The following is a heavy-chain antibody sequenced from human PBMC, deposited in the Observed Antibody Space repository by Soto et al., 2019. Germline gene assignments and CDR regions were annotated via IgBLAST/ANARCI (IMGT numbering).Heavy chain of an antibody. CDR1: GYTFSNYG. Sequence: QVQLVQSGAEVKKPGASVTVSCKTSGYTFSNYGINWVRQAPGQGLEWMGWISGYNGNTNYAQTVQGRVTMTTDTHTGTVYMELRSLKSDDTAISYCSRFIMVGGWFDPNYYHGMDVWGQGTTVTVSS. D-gene: IGHD6-19*01. V-gene: IGHV1-18*01. CDR2: ISGYNGNT. CDR3: SRFIMVGGWFDPNYYHGMDV. J-gene: IGHJ6*01.